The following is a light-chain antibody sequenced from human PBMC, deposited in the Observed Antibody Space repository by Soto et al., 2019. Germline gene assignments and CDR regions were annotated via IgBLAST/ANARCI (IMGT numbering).Light chain of an antibody. CDR1: QGIRSA. V-gene: IGKV1-39*01. J-gene: IGKJ3*01. Sequence: IQLTQSPSSLSASVGDRVTITCRASQGIRSALGWYQQKPGKAPKLLIYAASSLQSGVPSRFSGRGSGTDFTLTINSLQPEDFATYYCQQSYSTLTFGPGTKVDIK. CDR3: QQSYSTLT. CDR2: AAS.